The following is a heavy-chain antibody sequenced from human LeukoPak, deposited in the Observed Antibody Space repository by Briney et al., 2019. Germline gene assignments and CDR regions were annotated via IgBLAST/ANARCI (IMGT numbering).Heavy chain of an antibody. V-gene: IGHV3-30*02. CDR1: GFTFSSYG. D-gene: IGHD3-10*01. CDR3: AKDKETESWVLWVRGTVPDY. J-gene: IGHJ4*02. CDR2: IRYDGSNK. Sequence: GGSLRLSCAESGFTFSSYGMHRVRQAPGKGLEWVAFIRYDGSNKYYADSVKGRFTISRDNSKNTLYLQMNSLRAEDTAVYYCAKDKETESWVLWVRGTVPDYWGQGTLVSVSS.